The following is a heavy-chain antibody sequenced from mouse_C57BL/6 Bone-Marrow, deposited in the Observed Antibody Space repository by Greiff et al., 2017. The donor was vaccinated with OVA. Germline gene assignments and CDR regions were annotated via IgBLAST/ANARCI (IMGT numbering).Heavy chain of an antibody. CDR2: IYPGDGDT. V-gene: IGHV1-82*01. CDR3: ARLLLFAY. CDR1: GYAFSSSW. J-gene: IGHJ3*01. Sequence: QVQLQQSGPELVKPGASVKISCKASGYAFSSSWMNWVKQRPGKGLEWIGRIYPGDGDTNYNGKFKGKATLTADKSSSTAYMQLSSLTSEDSAVYFCARLLLFAYWGQGTLDTVSA. D-gene: IGHD1-1*01.